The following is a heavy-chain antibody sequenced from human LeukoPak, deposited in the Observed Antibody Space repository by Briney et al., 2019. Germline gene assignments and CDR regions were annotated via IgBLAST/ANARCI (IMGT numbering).Heavy chain of an antibody. D-gene: IGHD3-22*01. CDR2: FYSGGKT. Sequence: PGGSLGLSCAVSGFTVSDYYMSWVRQAPGKGLEWVSVFYSGGKTYYADSVKGRFTISRDDSKNTLYLQMNSLRAEDTAVYYCARGDYYDSSGHSQYFQHWGQGTLVTVSS. J-gene: IGHJ1*01. CDR1: GFTVSDYY. V-gene: IGHV3-53*01. CDR3: ARGDYYDSSGHSQYFQH.